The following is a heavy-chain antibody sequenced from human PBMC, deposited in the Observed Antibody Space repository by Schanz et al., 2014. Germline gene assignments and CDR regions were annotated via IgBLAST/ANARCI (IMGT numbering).Heavy chain of an antibody. CDR1: GLTFSSSA. CDR2: ISSSGGRT. Sequence: EVQLVESGGGLVQPGGSLRLSCAPTGLTFSSSAMSWVRQAPGKGLEWVSTISSSGGRTHYADSVKGRFTISRDNSKNTLYLQMNSLRAEDTAVYYCAKGRGSFGFFFDYWGQGTLVTVSS. J-gene: IGHJ4*02. V-gene: IGHV3-23*04. CDR3: AKGRGSFGFFFDY. D-gene: IGHD3-16*01.